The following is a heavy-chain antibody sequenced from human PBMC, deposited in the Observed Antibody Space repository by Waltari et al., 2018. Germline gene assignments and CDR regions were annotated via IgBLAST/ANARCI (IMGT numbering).Heavy chain of an antibody. CDR1: AYSISSGYY. Sequence: QVQLQESGPGLVKPSETLSLTCAVSAYSISSGYYRGWIRQPPGKGLELIGSIYHSGSTYYNPSLKSRVTISVDTSKNQFSLKLGSVTAADTAVYYCARTLGQSSLDYWGQGTLVTVSS. CDR2: IYHSGST. CDR3: ARTLGQSSLDY. J-gene: IGHJ4*02. D-gene: IGHD3-10*01. V-gene: IGHV4-38-2*01.